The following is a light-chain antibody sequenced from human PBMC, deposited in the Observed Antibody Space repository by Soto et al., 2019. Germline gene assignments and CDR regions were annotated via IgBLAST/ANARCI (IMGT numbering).Light chain of an antibody. J-gene: IGKJ5*01. V-gene: IGKV3-11*01. Sequence: EIVMTQSPATLAVSPGDTVTLSCRASQSLGGNLAWYQQKPGQAPRLLIYGASNRATGIPARFSGSGSGTDFTLTISSLEPEDFAVYYCQQRSSWPLTFGQGTRLEIK. CDR3: QQRSSWPLT. CDR2: GAS. CDR1: QSLGGN.